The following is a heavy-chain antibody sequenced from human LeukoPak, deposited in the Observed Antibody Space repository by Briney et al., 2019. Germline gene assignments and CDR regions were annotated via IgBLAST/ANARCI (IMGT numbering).Heavy chain of an antibody. D-gene: IGHD1-1*01. CDR2: IYYSGST. Sequence: SETLSLTCAVYGGSFSSYYWSWIRQPPGKGLEWIGYIYYSGSTNYNPSLKSRVTISVDTSKNQFSLKLSSVTAADTAVYYCARETVRGTYYFDYWGQGTLVTVSS. J-gene: IGHJ4*02. V-gene: IGHV4-59*01. CDR3: ARETVRGTYYFDY. CDR1: GGSFSSYY.